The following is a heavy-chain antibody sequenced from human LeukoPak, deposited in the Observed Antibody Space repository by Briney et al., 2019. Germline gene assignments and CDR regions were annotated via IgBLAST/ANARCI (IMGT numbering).Heavy chain of an antibody. CDR1: GDSIFTNNVA. CDR3: ARGKYTSFDN. J-gene: IGHJ4*02. CDR2: TYYRSKWSF. Sequence: SQTLPLTFAISGDSIFTNNVAWNWIRQSPSRGLEWLGRTYYRSKWSFDYAVSVKSRITINADTSKNQFSLQLSSVTPEDTAVYYCARGKYTSFDNWGQGTPVTVSS. V-gene: IGHV6-1*01. D-gene: IGHD6-6*01.